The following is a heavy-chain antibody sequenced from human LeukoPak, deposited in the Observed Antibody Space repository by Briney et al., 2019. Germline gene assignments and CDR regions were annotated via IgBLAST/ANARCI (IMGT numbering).Heavy chain of an antibody. D-gene: IGHD3-10*02. CDR1: GFTFSSYG. V-gene: IGHV3-30*04. CDR2: ISYDGSNR. J-gene: IGHJ6*04. CDR3: AELGITMIGGV. Sequence: GGSLRLSCAASGFTFSSYGMHWVRQAPGKVLEWVAFISYDGSNRYYADSVKGRFTISRDNAKNSLYLQMNSLRAEDTAVYYCAELGITMIGGVWGKGTTVTISS.